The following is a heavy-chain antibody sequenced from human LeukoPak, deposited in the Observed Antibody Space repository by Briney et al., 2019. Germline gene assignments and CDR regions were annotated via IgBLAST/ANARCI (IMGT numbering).Heavy chain of an antibody. Sequence: PGGSPRLSCAASGFTFSSYGMHWVRQAPGKGLEWVAVISYDGSNKYYADSVKGRFTISRDNSKNTLYLQMNSLRAEDTAVYYCAKEFVATVTTEPPTGFYYYYGMDVWGKGTTVTVSS. V-gene: IGHV3-30*18. CDR1: GFTFSSYG. CDR3: AKEFVATVTTEPPTGFYYYYGMDV. D-gene: IGHD4-17*01. CDR2: ISYDGSNK. J-gene: IGHJ6*04.